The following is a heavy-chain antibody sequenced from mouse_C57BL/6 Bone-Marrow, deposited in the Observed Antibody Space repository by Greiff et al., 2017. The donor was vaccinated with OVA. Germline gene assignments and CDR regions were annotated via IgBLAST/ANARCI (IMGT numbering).Heavy chain of an antibody. CDR2: IDPNSGGT. CDR3: ARRGYGNDVFAY. J-gene: IGHJ3*01. D-gene: IGHD2-14*01. V-gene: IGHV1-72*01. Sequence: QVQLQQPGAELVKPGASVKLSCKASGYTFTSYWMHWVKQRPGRGLEWIGRIDPNSGGTKYNEKFKSKATLTVDKPSSTDYRQRSSLTSEDSAVKDWARRGYGNDVFAYWGQGTLVTVSA. CDR1: GYTFTSYW.